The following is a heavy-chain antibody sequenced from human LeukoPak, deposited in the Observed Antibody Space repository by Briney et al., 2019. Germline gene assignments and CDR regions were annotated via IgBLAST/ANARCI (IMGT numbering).Heavy chain of an antibody. V-gene: IGHV3-23*01. CDR2: ISGSGGST. D-gene: IGHD2-15*01. Sequence: GGSLRLSCAASGFTFSSYAMSWVRQAPGKGLEWVSAISGSGGSTYYAGSVKGRFTISRDNSKNTLYLQMNSLGAEDTAVYYCAGSYYSLRSDYWGQGTLVTVSS. CDR3: AGSYYSLRSDY. J-gene: IGHJ4*02. CDR1: GFTFSSYA.